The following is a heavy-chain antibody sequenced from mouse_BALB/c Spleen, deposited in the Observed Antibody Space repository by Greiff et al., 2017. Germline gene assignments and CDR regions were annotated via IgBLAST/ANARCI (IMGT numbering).Heavy chain of an antibody. CDR3: ARHSNYGSSYVRYYAMDY. J-gene: IGHJ4*01. D-gene: IGHD1-1*01. CDR2: ISNGSGST. CDR1: GFTFSSYT. V-gene: IGHV5-12-2*01. Sequence: EVMLVESGGGLVQPGGSLKLSCAASGFTFSSYTMSWVRQTPEKRLEWVAYISNGSGSTYYPDTVKGRFTISRDNAKNTLYLQMSSLKSEDTAMYYCARHSNYGSSYVRYYAMDYWGQGTSVTVSS.